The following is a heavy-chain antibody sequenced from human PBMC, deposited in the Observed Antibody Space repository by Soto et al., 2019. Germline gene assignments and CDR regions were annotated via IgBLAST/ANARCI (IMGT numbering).Heavy chain of an antibody. CDR3: TRDRSTVTTEYYYYYMDV. Sequence: GGSLRLSCTASGFTFGDYAMSWFRQAPGKGLEWVGFIRSKAYGGTTEYAASVKGRFTISRDDSKSIAYLQMNSLKTEDTAVYYCTRDRSTVTTEYYYYYMDVWGKGTTVTVSS. V-gene: IGHV3-49*03. CDR1: GFTFGDYA. CDR2: IRSKAYGGTT. J-gene: IGHJ6*03. D-gene: IGHD4-17*01.